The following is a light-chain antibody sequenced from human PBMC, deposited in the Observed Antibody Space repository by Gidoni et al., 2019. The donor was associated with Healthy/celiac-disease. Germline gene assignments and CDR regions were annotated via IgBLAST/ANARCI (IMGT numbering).Light chain of an antibody. Sequence: EIVLTQSPATLSLSPGERATLSCRASQSVSSYLAWYHQKPGQAPRLLIYDASNRATGIPARFSGSGSGTDFTLTISSLEPEECAVYYCQQRSNWLLTFGGXTKVEIK. CDR2: DAS. CDR1: QSVSSY. CDR3: QQRSNWLLT. V-gene: IGKV3-11*01. J-gene: IGKJ4*01.